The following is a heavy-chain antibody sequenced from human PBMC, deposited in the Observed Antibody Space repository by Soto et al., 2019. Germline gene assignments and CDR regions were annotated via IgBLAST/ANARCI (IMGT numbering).Heavy chain of an antibody. D-gene: IGHD6-19*01. J-gene: IGHJ5*02. CDR2: INAGNGNT. Sequence: ASVKVSCKASGYTFTSYAMHWVRQAPGQRLEWMGWINAGNGNTKYSQKFQGRVTITRDTSASTAYMELSSLRSEDTAVYYCAGDTEQWLVLGWFDPWGQGTLVTVSS. CDR3: AGDTEQWLVLGWFDP. V-gene: IGHV1-3*01. CDR1: GYTFTSYA.